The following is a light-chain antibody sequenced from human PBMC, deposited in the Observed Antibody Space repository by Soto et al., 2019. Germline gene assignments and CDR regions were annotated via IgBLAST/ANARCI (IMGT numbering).Light chain of an antibody. CDR2: DAS. V-gene: IGKV3-11*01. J-gene: IGKJ5*01. CDR1: QSVNSY. CDR3: QQRSNWPPIT. Sequence: EIVLTQSPATLSLSPGERATLSCRASQSVNSYLAWYQQKPGQAPRLLIYDASNRATGIPARFSGSGSGTDFTLTFSSLEPEDFAVYYCQQRSNWPPITFGQGTDWRL.